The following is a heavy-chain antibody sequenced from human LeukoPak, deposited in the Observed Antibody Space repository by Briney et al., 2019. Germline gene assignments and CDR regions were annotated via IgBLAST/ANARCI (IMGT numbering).Heavy chain of an antibody. J-gene: IGHJ3*02. D-gene: IGHD4-17*01. CDR2: IWYDGSNK. CDR3: ARDGPHYGDYVMGAFDI. V-gene: IGHV3-33*01. Sequence: PGGSLRLSCAASGFTFSSYGMHWVRQAPGKGLEWVAVIWYDGSNKYYADSVKGRFTISRDNAKNTLYLQMNSLRAEDTAVYYCARDGPHYGDYVMGAFDIWGQGTMVTVSS. CDR1: GFTFSSYG.